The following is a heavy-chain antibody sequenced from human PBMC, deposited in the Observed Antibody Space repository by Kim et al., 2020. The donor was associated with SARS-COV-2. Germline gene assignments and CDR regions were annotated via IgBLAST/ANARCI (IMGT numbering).Heavy chain of an antibody. J-gene: IGHJ6*02. CDR3: ARESGYSGYDLPNGMDV. V-gene: IGHV6-1*01. D-gene: IGHD5-12*01. Sequence: VKSRITINPDTSKNQFSLQLNSVTPEDTAVYYCARESGYSGYDLPNGMDVWGQGTTVTVSS.